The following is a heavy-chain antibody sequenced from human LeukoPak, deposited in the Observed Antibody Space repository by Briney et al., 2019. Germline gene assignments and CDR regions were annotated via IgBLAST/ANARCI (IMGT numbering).Heavy chain of an antibody. CDR2: IYYSGST. V-gene: IGHV4-59*12. CDR3: ARRRIVGATYWFDP. CDR1: GGSISSYY. D-gene: IGHD1-26*01. Sequence: SETLSLTCTVSGGSISSYYWSWIRQPPGKGLEWIGYIYYSGSTNYNPSLKSRVTISVDTSKNQFSLKLSSVTAADTAVYYCARRRIVGATYWFDPWGQGTLVTVSS. J-gene: IGHJ5*02.